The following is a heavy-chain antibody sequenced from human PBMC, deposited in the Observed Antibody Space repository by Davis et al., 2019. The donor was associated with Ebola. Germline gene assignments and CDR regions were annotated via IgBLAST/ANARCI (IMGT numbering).Heavy chain of an antibody. CDR2: ISYDGSNK. J-gene: IGHJ4*02. D-gene: IGHD4-17*01. CDR1: GFTFSSYP. Sequence: GGSLRLSCAASGFTFSSYPMHWVRQAPGKGLEWVAVISYDGSNKYYADSVKGRFTISRDNSKNTLYLQMNSLRAEDTAVYYCTKDFDYENAYWGQGSLVTVSS. V-gene: IGHV3-30*18. CDR3: TKDFDYENAY.